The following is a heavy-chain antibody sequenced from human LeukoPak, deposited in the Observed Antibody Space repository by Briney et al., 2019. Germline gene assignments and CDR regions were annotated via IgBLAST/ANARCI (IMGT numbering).Heavy chain of an antibody. V-gene: IGHV4-34*01. CDR3: ARGFNVVTGYYYMDV. CDR1: GVSFSGYY. J-gene: IGHJ6*03. D-gene: IGHD2-15*01. Sequence: PSETLSLTCAVYGVSFSGYYWNWIRQPPGKGLEWIGEINHSGSTNYNPSLKSRVTISVDTSKNQSSLKLSSVTAADTAVYYCARGFNVVTGYYYMDVWGKGTTVTVSS. CDR2: INHSGST.